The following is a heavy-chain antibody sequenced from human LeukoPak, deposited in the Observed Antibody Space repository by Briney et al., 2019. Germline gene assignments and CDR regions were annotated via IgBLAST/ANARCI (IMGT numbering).Heavy chain of an antibody. V-gene: IGHV3-48*02. CDR3: ARVRGDDYGDSFDY. Sequence: ETLSLTCSVSGGSISSSSYYWGWIRQPPGKGLEWVSYISSSSSTIYYADSVKGRFTISRDNAKNSLYLQMNSLRDEDTAVYYCARVRGDDYGDSFDYWGQGTLVTVSS. CDR2: ISSSSSTI. D-gene: IGHD4-17*01. J-gene: IGHJ4*02. CDR1: GGSISSSSYY.